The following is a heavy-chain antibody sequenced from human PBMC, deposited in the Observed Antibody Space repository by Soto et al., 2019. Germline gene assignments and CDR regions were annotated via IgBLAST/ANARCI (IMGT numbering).Heavy chain of an antibody. V-gene: IGHV4-4*02. CDR2: IYHSGST. CDR1: GGSISSSNW. Sequence: NPSETLSLTCAVSGGSISSSNWWSWVRQPPGKGLEWIGEIYHSGSTNYNPSLKSRVTISVDKSKNQFSLKLSSVTAADTAVYYCARASIAAPWVDYWGQGTLVTVSS. D-gene: IGHD6-6*01. CDR3: ARASIAAPWVDY. J-gene: IGHJ4*02.